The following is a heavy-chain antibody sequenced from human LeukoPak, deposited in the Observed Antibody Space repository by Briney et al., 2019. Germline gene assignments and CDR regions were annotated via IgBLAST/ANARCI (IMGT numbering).Heavy chain of an antibody. CDR2: ISYDGSNK. CDR1: GFTFSSYA. CDR3: AKDRVEYSSSSGFDY. J-gene: IGHJ4*02. Sequence: GGSLRLSCAASGFTFSSYAMHWVRQAPGKGLEWVAVISYDGSNKYYADSVKGRFTISRDNSKNTLYLQMNSLRAEDTAVYYCAKDRVEYSSSSGFDYWGQGTPVTVSS. V-gene: IGHV3-30*04. D-gene: IGHD6-6*01.